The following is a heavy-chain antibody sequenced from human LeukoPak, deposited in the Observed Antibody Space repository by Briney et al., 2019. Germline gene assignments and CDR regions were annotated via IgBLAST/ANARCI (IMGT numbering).Heavy chain of an antibody. J-gene: IGHJ4*02. CDR3: ARHYNSGTHPFDC. CDR2: IHYSGST. D-gene: IGHD3-10*01. CDR1: GGSISGYY. V-gene: IGHV4-59*08. Sequence: PSETLSLTCTVSGGSISGYYWSWIRQPPGNGLEWIGFIHYSGSTNYNPSLKSRVTISVDTSKNQFSLRLRSVTAADTAVYYCARHYNSGTHPFDCWGQGTLVTVSS.